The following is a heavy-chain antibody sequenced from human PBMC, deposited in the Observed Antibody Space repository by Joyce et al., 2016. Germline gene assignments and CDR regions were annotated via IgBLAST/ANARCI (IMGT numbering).Heavy chain of an antibody. V-gene: IGHV4-61*01. J-gene: IGHJ6*02. CDR3: ATSLPSRVGGFQFFGLDV. D-gene: IGHD3-10*01. CDR1: GDSFSDTSYY. CDR2: IYNSETT. Sequence: HLQESGPGLVKPSETLSLTCTISGDSFSDTSYYWSWIRQPPGKGLELLGFIYNSETTHYKPSLGGRLSISAGAAKKQFSLRLTSVTSADTAVYYCATSLPSRVGGFQFFGLDVWGQGTTVIVS.